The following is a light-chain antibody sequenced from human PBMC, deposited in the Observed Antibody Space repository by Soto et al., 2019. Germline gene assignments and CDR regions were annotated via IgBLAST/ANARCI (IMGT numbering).Light chain of an antibody. CDR1: QSISSY. CDR2: AAS. J-gene: IGKJ1*01. Sequence: DLQMTQSPSSLSASVGDRVTITCRASQSISSYLNWYQQKPGKAPELLIFAASSLQSGVPSRFSGSGSGTDFTLTISSLQPEDFVTYYCQQSYSTPPTFGQGTKVEIK. CDR3: QQSYSTPPT. V-gene: IGKV1-39*01.